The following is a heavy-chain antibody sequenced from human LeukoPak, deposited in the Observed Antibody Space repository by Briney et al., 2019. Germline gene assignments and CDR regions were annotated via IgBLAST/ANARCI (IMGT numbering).Heavy chain of an antibody. CDR3: ATLTRMVRGVTRYGWFDP. Sequence: SETLSLTCAVYGGSFSGYYWSWIRQPPGKGLEWIGEINHSGSTNYNPSLKSRVTISVDTSKNQFSLKLSSVTAADTAVYYCATLTRMVRGVTRYGWFDPWGQGTLVTVSS. CDR1: GGSFSGYY. V-gene: IGHV4-34*01. J-gene: IGHJ5*02. D-gene: IGHD3-10*01. CDR2: INHSGST.